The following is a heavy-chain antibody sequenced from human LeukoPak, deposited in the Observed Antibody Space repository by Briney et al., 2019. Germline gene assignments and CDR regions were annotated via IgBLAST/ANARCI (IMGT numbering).Heavy chain of an antibody. D-gene: IGHD3-3*01. J-gene: IGHJ4*02. CDR3: AREASGYLNY. Sequence: PSETLSLTCTVSNGSISNYFWSWIRQPPGKGLEWIGYVHHSGTANYNPSLKSRVTISVDTSKNQFSLKLSSVTAADTAVYYCAREASGYLNYWGQGTLVTVSS. V-gene: IGHV4-59*12. CDR2: VHHSGTA. CDR1: NGSISNYF.